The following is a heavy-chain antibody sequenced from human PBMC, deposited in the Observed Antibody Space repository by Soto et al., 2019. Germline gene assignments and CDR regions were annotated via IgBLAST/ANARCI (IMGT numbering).Heavy chain of an antibody. J-gene: IGHJ5*02. CDR3: ARARSGSGFHWFDP. CDR1: GYTFTSYA. D-gene: IGHD3-10*01. V-gene: IGHV1-3*01. CDR2: ISAGNGNT. Sequence: GSSVKVSCKASGYTFTSYAMHWVRQAPGQRLEWMGWISAGNGNTKYSQKFQGRVTITRDTSASTAYMELSSLRSEDTAGYYCARARSGSGFHWFDPWGQCTIVIVSS.